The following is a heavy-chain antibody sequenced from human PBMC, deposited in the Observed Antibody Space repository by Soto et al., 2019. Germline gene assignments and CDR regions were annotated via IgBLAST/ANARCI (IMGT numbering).Heavy chain of an antibody. CDR3: ATDPRFGYGSGSFFGTDV. D-gene: IGHD3-10*01. Sequence: GGSLRLSCAASGFTFSSYAMSWVRQAPGKGLEWVSAISGSGCSTYYADSVKGRFTISRDNSKNTLYLQMNSLRAEDTAVYYCATDPRFGYGSGSFFGTDVWGQGTTVTVSS. V-gene: IGHV3-23*01. CDR2: ISGSGCST. CDR1: GFTFSSYA. J-gene: IGHJ6*02.